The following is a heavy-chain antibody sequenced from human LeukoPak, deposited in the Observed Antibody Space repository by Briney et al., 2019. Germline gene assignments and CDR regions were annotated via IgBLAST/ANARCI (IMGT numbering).Heavy chain of an antibody. CDR2: INGDGSST. Sequence: PGGSLRLSCAASGFTSSRYWMHWVRQAPGKGLVWVSRINGDGSSTTYADSVKGRFTISRDNAKNTLYLQVNSLRVEDTAVYYCARGEAAAGEFDFWGHGTLVTVSS. J-gene: IGHJ4*01. D-gene: IGHD6-13*01. V-gene: IGHV3-74*01. CDR3: ARGEAAAGEFDF. CDR1: GFTSSRYW.